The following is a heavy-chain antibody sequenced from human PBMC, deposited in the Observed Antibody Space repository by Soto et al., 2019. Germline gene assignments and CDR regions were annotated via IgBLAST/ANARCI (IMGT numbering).Heavy chain of an antibody. CDR2: IYYSGST. J-gene: IGHJ4*02. V-gene: IGHV4-59*08. Sequence: PSETLSLTCTVSGGSISSYYWSWIRQPPGKRLEWIGYIYYSGSTNYNPSLKSRVTISVDTSKNQLSLKLSSVTAADTAVYYCARRYGYYFDYWGQGTLVTVSS. D-gene: IGHD4-17*01. CDR1: GGSISSYY. CDR3: ARRYGYYFDY.